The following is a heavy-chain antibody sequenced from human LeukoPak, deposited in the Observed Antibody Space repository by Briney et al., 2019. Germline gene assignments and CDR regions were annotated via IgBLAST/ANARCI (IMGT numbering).Heavy chain of an antibody. D-gene: IGHD3-16*01. J-gene: IGHJ4*02. V-gene: IGHV4-30-2*01. Sequence: SQTLSLTCCVFGEPISRGSYDWPWIRQPPGKGLEYIGYIYLGGITFYHPSLRRRARVSVDRSDRQFSLELTSVTAADTAVYYCARGFDGYAFAYWGQGILVTVSS. CDR1: GEPISRGSYD. CDR3: ARGFDGYAFAY. CDR2: IYLGGIT.